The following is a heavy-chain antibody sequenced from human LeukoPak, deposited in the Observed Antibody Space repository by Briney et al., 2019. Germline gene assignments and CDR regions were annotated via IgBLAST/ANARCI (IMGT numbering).Heavy chain of an antibody. V-gene: IGHV1-2*04. CDR1: GYIFAAHY. D-gene: IGHD2-15*01. J-gene: IGHJ5*02. Sequence: TSVKVSCKASGYIFAAHYMHWVRQAPGQGLEWMGWINPNSGGTNYAQKFQGWVTMTRDTSISTAYMELSRLRSDDTAVYYCARDRSGVVVAAPSNWFDPWGQGTLVTVSS. CDR3: ARDRSGVVVAAPSNWFDP. CDR2: INPNSGGT.